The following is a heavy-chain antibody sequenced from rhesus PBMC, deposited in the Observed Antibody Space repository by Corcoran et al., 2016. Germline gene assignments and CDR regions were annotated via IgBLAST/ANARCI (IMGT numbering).Heavy chain of an antibody. CDR3: ARATTAPWYFDL. J-gene: IGHJ2*01. CDR1: GGSISDTYY. D-gene: IGHD1-14*01. Sequence: QVQLQESGPGLVKPSETLSLTCAVSGGSISDTYYWNWIRQSPGKGLEWVGNIHGGTANTYYSPSLKSRVTISKDTSKNQVFLKLNSVTAADTAIYYCARATTAPWYFDLWGPGTPITISS. V-gene: IGHV4S9*01. CDR2: IHGGTANT.